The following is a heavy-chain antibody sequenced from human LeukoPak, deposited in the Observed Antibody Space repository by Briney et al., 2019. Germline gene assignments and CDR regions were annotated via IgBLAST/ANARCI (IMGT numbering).Heavy chain of an antibody. CDR3: AKYCGGDCYGMDV. Sequence: HPGGSLRLSCTASGFTFSSYWMSWVRQAPGKGLEWVANIKQDGSEKDYVDSVRGRSTISRDNAKNSLYLQMNSLRAEDTAVYYCAKYCGGDCYGMDVWGQGTTVTVSS. V-gene: IGHV3-7*01. CDR2: IKQDGSEK. J-gene: IGHJ6*02. CDR1: GFTFSSYW. D-gene: IGHD2-21*01.